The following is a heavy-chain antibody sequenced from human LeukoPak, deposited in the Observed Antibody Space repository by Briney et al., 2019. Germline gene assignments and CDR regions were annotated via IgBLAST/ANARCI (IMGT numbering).Heavy chain of an antibody. CDR2: ISGSGGST. V-gene: IGHV3-23*01. D-gene: IGHD2-2*01. Sequence: PGGSLRLSCAASGFTFSSYAMSWVRQAPGKGLEWVSAISGSGGSTYYADSVKGRFTISRDNSKNTLYLQMNSLRAEDTAVYYCAKHIVVVPAAVIYYYYYGMDVWGQGTTVTVSS. CDR3: AKHIVVVPAAVIYYYYYGMDV. CDR1: GFTFSSYA. J-gene: IGHJ6*02.